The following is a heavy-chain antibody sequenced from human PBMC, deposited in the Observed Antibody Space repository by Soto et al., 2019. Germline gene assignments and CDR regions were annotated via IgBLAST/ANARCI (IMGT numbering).Heavy chain of an antibody. D-gene: IGHD2-15*01. CDR3: ARALDYCSGGSCYFFDY. J-gene: IGHJ4*02. Sequence: PGGSLRLSCAASGFTFSSYWMSWVRQAPGKGLEWVANIKQDGSEKYYVDSVKGRFTISRDNAKNSLYLQMNSLRAEDTAVYYCARALDYCSGGSCYFFDYWGQGTLVTVSS. V-gene: IGHV3-7*01. CDR1: GFTFSSYW. CDR2: IKQDGSEK.